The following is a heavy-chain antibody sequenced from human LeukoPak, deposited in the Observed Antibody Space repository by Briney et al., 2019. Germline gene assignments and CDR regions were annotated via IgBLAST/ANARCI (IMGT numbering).Heavy chain of an antibody. D-gene: IGHD3-22*01. V-gene: IGHV3-23*01. CDR1: GFTFSTYA. CDR3: ARDGTYDSSGYIGN. Sequence: GGSLRLSCAASGFTFSTYAMGWVRQAPGKGLEWVSAISTSGSSTYYADSVKGRFTISRDNSKNTLYLQMNSLRAEDTAVYYCARDGTYDSSGYIGNWGQGTLVTVSS. CDR2: ISTSGSST. J-gene: IGHJ4*02.